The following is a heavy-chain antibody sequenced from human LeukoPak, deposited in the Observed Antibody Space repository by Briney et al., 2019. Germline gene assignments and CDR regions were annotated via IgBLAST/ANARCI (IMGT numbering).Heavy chain of an antibody. CDR3: ARYQYYGSGSYSPDDAFDI. J-gene: IGHJ3*02. CDR2: ISAYNGNT. Sequence: GASVKVSCKASGYTFTRYGISWVRQAPGQGLEWMGWISAYNGNTKYAQKLQGRVIMTTDTSMGTAYMELRSLRSDDTAVYYCARYQYYGSGSYSPDDAFDIWGQGTMVTVSS. V-gene: IGHV1-18*04. CDR1: GYTFTRYG. D-gene: IGHD3-10*01.